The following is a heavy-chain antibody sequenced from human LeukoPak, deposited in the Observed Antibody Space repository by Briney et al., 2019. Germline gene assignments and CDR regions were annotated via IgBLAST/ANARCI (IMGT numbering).Heavy chain of an antibody. J-gene: IGHJ4*02. V-gene: IGHV1-46*01. CDR1: GYTFTSYY. D-gene: IGHD5-24*01. CDR3: ARDHLPTEMATMGDY. Sequence: ASVKVSCKASGYTFTSYYMHWVRQAPGQGLEWMGIINPSGGSLSYAQKFQGRVTMTTDTSTSTAYMELRSLRSDDTAVYYCARDHLPTEMATMGDYWGQGTLVTVSS. CDR2: INPSGGSL.